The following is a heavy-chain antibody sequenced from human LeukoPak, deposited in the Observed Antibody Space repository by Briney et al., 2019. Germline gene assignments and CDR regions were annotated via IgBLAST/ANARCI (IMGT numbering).Heavy chain of an antibody. CDR1: GGTFSSYA. Sequence: WVKVSCKASGGTFSSYAISWVRQAPGQGLEWMGGIIPIFGTANYAQKFQGRVTITTDESTSTAYMELSSLRSEDTAVYYCARTGALRYFDWLPPHFDYWGQGTLVTVSS. CDR3: ARTGALRYFDWLPPHFDY. D-gene: IGHD3-9*01. CDR2: IIPIFGTA. V-gene: IGHV1-69*05. J-gene: IGHJ4*02.